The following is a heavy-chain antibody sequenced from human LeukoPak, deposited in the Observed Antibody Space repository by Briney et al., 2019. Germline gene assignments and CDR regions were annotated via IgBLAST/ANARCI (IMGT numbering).Heavy chain of an antibody. D-gene: IGHD6-13*01. CDR3: ARDSIAAAGPPIDY. J-gene: IGHJ4*02. Sequence: QSGGSLRLSCAASGFTFSSYGMHWVRQAPGKGLEWVAFIRYDGSNKYYADSVKGRFTISRDNSKNTLYLQMNSLRAEDTAVYYCARDSIAAAGPPIDYWGQGTLVTVSS. CDR2: IRYDGSNK. V-gene: IGHV3-30*02. CDR1: GFTFSSYG.